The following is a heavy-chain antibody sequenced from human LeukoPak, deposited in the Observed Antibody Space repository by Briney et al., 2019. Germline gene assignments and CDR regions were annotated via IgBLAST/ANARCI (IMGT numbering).Heavy chain of an antibody. CDR1: GFTFTNYA. CDR2: ISGSGSST. J-gene: IGHJ4*02. CDR3: ARGRIAVAGTLVDY. V-gene: IGHV3-23*01. Sequence: GGSLRPSCAASGFTFTNYAMSWVRQAPGKGLEWVSTISGSGSSTYYADSVKGRFTISRDNSRTALYLQMSSLRAEDTAVYYCARGRIAVAGTLVDYWGQGTLVTVSS. D-gene: IGHD6-19*01.